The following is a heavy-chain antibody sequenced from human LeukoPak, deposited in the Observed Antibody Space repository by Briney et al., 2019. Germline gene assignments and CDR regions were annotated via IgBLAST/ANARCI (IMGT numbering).Heavy chain of an antibody. CDR1: GGSFNGYY. V-gene: IGHV4-34*01. CDR3: ARGISIAARPFDY. CDR2: INHSGST. D-gene: IGHD6-6*01. Sequence: TSETLSLTCAVYGGSFNGYYWGWIRQPPGKGLEWIGEINHSGSTNYIPSLKSRVTISVDTSKNQFSLKLSSVTAADTAVYYCARGISIAARPFDYWGQGTLVTVSS. J-gene: IGHJ4*02.